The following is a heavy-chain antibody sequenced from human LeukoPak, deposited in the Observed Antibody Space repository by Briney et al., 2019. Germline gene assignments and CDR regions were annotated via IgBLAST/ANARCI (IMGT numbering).Heavy chain of an antibody. CDR3: ARVPHINSSGWDFDY. Sequence: GGSLRLSCAASGFTFSSYSMNWVRQAPGKGLEWVSSISSSSSYIYYADSAKGRFTISRDNAKNSLYLQMNSLRAEDTAVYYCARVPHINSSGWDFDYWGQGTLVTVSS. CDR1: GFTFSSYS. D-gene: IGHD6-19*01. J-gene: IGHJ4*02. V-gene: IGHV3-21*01. CDR2: ISSSSSYI.